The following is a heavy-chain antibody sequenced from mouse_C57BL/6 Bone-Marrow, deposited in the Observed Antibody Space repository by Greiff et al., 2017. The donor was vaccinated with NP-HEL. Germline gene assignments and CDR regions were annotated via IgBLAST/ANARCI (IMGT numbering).Heavy chain of an antibody. Sequence: EVQRVESGGDLVKPGGSLKLSCAASGFTFSSYGMSWVRQTPDKRLEWVATISSGGSYTYYPDSVKGRFTISRDNAKNTLYLQMSSLKSEDTAMYYCARHLPTVVAPGAMDYWGQGTSVTVSS. J-gene: IGHJ4*01. V-gene: IGHV5-6*01. CDR1: GFTFSSYG. CDR3: ARHLPTVVAPGAMDY. CDR2: ISSGGSYT. D-gene: IGHD1-1*01.